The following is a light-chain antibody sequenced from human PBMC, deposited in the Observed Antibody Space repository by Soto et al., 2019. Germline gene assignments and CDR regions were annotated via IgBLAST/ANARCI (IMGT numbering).Light chain of an antibody. CDR2: DAS. CDR1: QSVDRY. V-gene: IGKV3-11*01. J-gene: IGKJ1*01. Sequence: EIVLTQSPATLSLSPGERATLSCRASQSVDRYLAWYQQRPAQAPRLLIYDASNRANGIPARFSGSGSGTDFTLTISSLEPEDFAVYYCQQRSVWPRTFGKGTRVEI. CDR3: QQRSVWPRT.